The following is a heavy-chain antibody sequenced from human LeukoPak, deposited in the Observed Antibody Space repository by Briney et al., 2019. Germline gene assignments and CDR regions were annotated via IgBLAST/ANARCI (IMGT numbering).Heavy chain of an antibody. CDR3: AKRLGDY. J-gene: IGHJ4*02. CDR2: ISGSGGTT. Sequence: GGSLRLSCAASGFTFNTYAMSWVRQAPGKGLEWVSSISGSGGTTYYADSVMGRFTVSRDDSKSTLYLQMNSVRGDDTAMYYCAKRLGDYWGQGTLVTVSS. V-gene: IGHV3-23*01. CDR1: GFTFNTYA. D-gene: IGHD5-12*01.